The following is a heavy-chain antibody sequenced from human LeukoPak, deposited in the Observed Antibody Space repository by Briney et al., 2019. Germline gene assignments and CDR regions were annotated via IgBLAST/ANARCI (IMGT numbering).Heavy chain of an antibody. CDR3: ARARYMDV. CDR2: INYSGST. V-gene: IGHV4-31*03. CDR1: RGSISSGGYY. J-gene: IGHJ6*03. Sequence: SQTLSLTCTVSRGSISSGGYYWSWTSHQPRNGLECHGLINYSGSTYYNPFLKSRVTISVDTSKNQFSLKLSSVTAADTAVYYCARARYMDVWGKGTTVTVSS.